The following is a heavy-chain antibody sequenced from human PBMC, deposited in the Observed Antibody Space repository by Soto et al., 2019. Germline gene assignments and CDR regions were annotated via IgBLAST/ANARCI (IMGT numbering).Heavy chain of an antibody. J-gene: IGHJ6*02. Sequence: GGSLRLSCAASGFSFNNYWMSWVRQAPGKGLEWVANIKEDGSEKYFVDSVKGRFTISRDNSKNTLYLQMNSLRAEDTAVYYCARDSSSSPYYYYGMDVWGQGTTVTVSS. CDR2: IKEDGSEK. CDR3: ARDSSSSPYYYYGMDV. D-gene: IGHD6-6*01. CDR1: GFSFNNYW. V-gene: IGHV3-7*01.